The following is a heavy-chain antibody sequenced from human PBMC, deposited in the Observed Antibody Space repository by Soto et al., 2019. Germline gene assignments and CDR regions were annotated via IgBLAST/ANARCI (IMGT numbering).Heavy chain of an antibody. CDR1: GYMFTSHA. D-gene: IGHD3-16*01. V-gene: IGHV1-3*04. Sequence: ASVKVSCKASGYMFTSHAIFWVRQAPGQRPEWLGWINTGTGDTSYSQMLQGRVTITRDTSASTAFMELSSLRSEDTAMYYCARKWGWGPNYQAFDVGGKGTMAPVPS. CDR3: ARKWGWGPNYQAFDV. J-gene: IGHJ3*01. CDR2: INTGTGDT.